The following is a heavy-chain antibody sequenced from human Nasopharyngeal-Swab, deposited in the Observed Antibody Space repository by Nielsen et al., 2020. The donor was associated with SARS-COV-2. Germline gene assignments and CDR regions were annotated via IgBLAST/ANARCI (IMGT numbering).Heavy chain of an antibody. V-gene: IGHV4-59*01. Sequence: SETLSLTCAVSGGSISNSFWSWIRQPPGKGLEWIGYIYYSGTTNSGTTKDNPSLKSRVTISVDTSKNQFSLKLRSVTAADTAVYYCARAGLVGGIVATITPYYYYYIDVWGKGTTVTVSS. J-gene: IGHJ6*03. D-gene: IGHD5-12*01. CDR1: GGSISNSF. CDR2: IYYSGTT. CDR3: ARAGLVGGIVATITPYYYYYIDV.